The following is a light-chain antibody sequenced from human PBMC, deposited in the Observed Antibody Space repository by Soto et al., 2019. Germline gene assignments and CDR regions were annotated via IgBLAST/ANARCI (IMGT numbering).Light chain of an antibody. CDR1: QSVSSS. Sequence: EIVMTQSPPTLSVSPGERATLACRASQSVSSSLAWYQQKPGQAPRFLIYGASTRATGTPARFSGSGSGTDFTLTISRLEPEDFAVFYCQQYGSSITFGQGTRLEIK. CDR3: QQYGSSIT. V-gene: IGKV3-15*01. J-gene: IGKJ5*01. CDR2: GAS.